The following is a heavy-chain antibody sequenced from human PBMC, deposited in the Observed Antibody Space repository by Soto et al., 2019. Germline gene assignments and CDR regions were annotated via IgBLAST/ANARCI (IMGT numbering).Heavy chain of an antibody. Sequence: ASVKVSCKASGYTFTGYYMHWVRQAPGQGLEWMGWINPNSGGTNYAQKFQGRVTMTRDTSISTAYMELSRLRSDDTAVYYCARAPLRYDSSGYYYYYYGMDVWGQGTTVTVSS. CDR3: ARAPLRYDSSGYYYYYYGMDV. J-gene: IGHJ6*02. D-gene: IGHD3-22*01. CDR1: GYTFTGYY. CDR2: INPNSGGT. V-gene: IGHV1-2*02.